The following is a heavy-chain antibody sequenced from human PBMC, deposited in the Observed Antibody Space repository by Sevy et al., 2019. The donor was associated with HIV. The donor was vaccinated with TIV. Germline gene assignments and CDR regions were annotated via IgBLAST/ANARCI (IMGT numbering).Heavy chain of an antibody. D-gene: IGHD2-21*02. CDR2: IYSGGST. CDR1: GFTVSSNY. J-gene: IGHJ3*02. CDR3: AREDTVTAVGAFDI. V-gene: IGHV3-53*01. Sequence: GGSLRLSCAASGFTVSSNYMSWVRQAPGKGLEWVSVIYSGGSTYYADPVKGRFTISRDNSKNTLYLQMNSLRAEDTAVYYCAREDTVTAVGAFDIWGQGTMVTVSS.